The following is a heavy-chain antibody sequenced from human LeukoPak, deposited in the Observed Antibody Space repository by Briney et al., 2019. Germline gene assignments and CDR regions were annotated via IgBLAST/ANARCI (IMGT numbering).Heavy chain of an antibody. V-gene: IGHV3-73*01. CDR2: IRSKANSYAT. CDR1: GFTFSGSA. Sequence: GSLRLSCAASGFTFSGSAMHWVRQASGKGLEWVGRIRSKANSYATAYAASVKGRFTISRDDSKNTAYLQMNSLKTEDTAVYYCTRLSIIDFWSGYYRVGGLDYYMDVWGKGTTVTVSS. CDR3: TRLSIIDFWSGYYRVGGLDYYMDV. J-gene: IGHJ6*03. D-gene: IGHD3-3*01.